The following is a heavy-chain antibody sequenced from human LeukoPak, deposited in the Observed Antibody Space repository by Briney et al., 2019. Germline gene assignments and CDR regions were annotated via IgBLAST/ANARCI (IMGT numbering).Heavy chain of an antibody. Sequence: ASVKVSCKASGYTFTSYGISWVRQAPGQGLEWMGWISAYNGNTNYAQKLQGRVTMTTDTSTSTAYMELRSLRSGDTAVYYCARDGGYSTAYYYYYMDVWGKGATVTVSS. CDR1: GYTFTSYG. CDR3: ARDGGYSTAYYYYYMDV. D-gene: IGHD5-18*01. CDR2: ISAYNGNT. V-gene: IGHV1-18*01. J-gene: IGHJ6*03.